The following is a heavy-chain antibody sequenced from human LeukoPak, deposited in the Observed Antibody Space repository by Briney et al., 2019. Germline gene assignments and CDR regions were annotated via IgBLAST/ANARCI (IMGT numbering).Heavy chain of an antibody. Sequence: NPSETLSLTCTVSGGSISSSSYYWGWIRQPPGKGLEWIGTISYSGSTYYTPSLKSRVTISVDTSKNQFSLKLSSVTAADTAVYYCARGTAAVATIGVYWGQGTLVTVSS. J-gene: IGHJ4*02. D-gene: IGHD5-12*01. V-gene: IGHV4-39*07. CDR1: GGSISSSSYY. CDR2: ISYSGST. CDR3: ARGTAAVATIGVY.